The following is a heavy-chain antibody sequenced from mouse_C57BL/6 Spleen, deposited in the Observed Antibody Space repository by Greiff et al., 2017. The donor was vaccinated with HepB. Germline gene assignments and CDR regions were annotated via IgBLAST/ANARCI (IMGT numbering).Heavy chain of an antibody. CDR3: ARRGYSNFSWFAY. Sequence: QVQLQQPGAELVKPGASVKLSCKASGYTFTSYWMQWVKQRPGQGLEWIGEIDPSDSYTNYNQKFKGKATLIVDTSSSTAYMQLSSLTSEDSAVYYCARRGYSNFSWFAYWGQGTLVTVSA. CDR2: IDPSDSYT. J-gene: IGHJ3*01. CDR1: GYTFTSYW. V-gene: IGHV1-50*01. D-gene: IGHD2-5*01.